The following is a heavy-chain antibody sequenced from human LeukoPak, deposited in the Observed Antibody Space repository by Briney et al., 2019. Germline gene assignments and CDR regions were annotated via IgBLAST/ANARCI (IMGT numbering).Heavy chain of an antibody. CDR2: ISGSGGRT. J-gene: IGHJ4*02. Sequence: GGSLRLSCAASGFTFSNYAMSWVRQAPGKGLEWVSAISGSGGRTYYADSVKGRFTISRDNSKNTLYLQMNSLRAEDTAVCYCAKVVPAAISHLDYWGQGTLVTVSS. CDR1: GFTFSNYA. V-gene: IGHV3-23*01. CDR3: AKVVPAAISHLDY. D-gene: IGHD2-2*02.